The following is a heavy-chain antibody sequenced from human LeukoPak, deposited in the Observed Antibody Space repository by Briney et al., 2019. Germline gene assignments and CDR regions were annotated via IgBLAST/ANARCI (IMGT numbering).Heavy chain of an antibody. V-gene: IGHV4-59*01. CDR1: GGSISSYY. D-gene: IGHD3-10*01. CDR2: IYYSGST. J-gene: IGHJ6*02. CDR3: ARSMRVRGVRALRTYSYYYYGMDV. Sequence: PSETLSLTCTVSGGSISSYYWSWIQQPPGKGLEWIGYIYYSGSTNYNPSLKSRVTISVDTSKNQFSLKLSSVTAADTAVYYCARSMRVRGVRALRTYSYYYYGMDVWGQGTTVTVSS.